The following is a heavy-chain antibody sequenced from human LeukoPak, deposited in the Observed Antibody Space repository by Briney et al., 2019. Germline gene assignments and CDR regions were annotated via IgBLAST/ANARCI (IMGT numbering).Heavy chain of an antibody. V-gene: IGHV3-23*01. CDR1: GFTFSSYA. CDR2: IIDSGGST. Sequence: GGSLRLSCAASGFTFSSYAMSWVRQAPGKGLEWVSSIIDSGGSTYYADSVKGRFTISRDNSKNTLYLQMNSLRAEDTAVYYCAKDLAALGSGSYYILWGQGTLVTVSS. J-gene: IGHJ4*02. CDR3: AKDLAALGSGSYYIL. D-gene: IGHD3-10*01.